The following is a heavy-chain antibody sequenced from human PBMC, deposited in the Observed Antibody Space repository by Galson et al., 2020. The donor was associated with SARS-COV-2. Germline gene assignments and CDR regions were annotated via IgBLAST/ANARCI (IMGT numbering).Heavy chain of an antibody. Sequence: ESGPTLVKPTQTLTLTCTFSGFSLSTSGMCITWIRQPPGKALEWLARIDWDDDEYYTTSLETRLTISKDTSKNQVVLTMTNMDPVDTGKYYCARLRVKEAEDNGYYYYGMDVWGQGTTVTVS. CDR1: GFSLSTSGMC. CDR3: ARLRVKEAEDNGYYYYGMDV. CDR2: IDWDDDE. V-gene: IGHV2-70*11. J-gene: IGHJ6*02. D-gene: IGHD1-1*01.